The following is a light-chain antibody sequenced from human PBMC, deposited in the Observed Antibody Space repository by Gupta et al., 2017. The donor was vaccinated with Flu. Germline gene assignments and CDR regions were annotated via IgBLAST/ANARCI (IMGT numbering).Light chain of an antibody. V-gene: IGKV1-39*01. Sequence: TLSASVGDRVTITCRTSQSISSYLNWYQQKPGKAPKLLIYAASSLHSGVPSRFSGSGSGTDFTLTISSLQPEDFATYYCQQSYSSPSITFGQGTRLEIK. J-gene: IGKJ5*01. CDR3: QQSYSSPSIT. CDR2: AAS. CDR1: QSISSY.